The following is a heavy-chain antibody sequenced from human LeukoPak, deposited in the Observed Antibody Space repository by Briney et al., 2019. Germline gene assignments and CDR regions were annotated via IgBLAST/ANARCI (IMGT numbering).Heavy chain of an antibody. CDR3: TTDTWYSAGH. CDR2: IKKDGSEK. D-gene: IGHD2-15*01. J-gene: IGHJ4*02. V-gene: IGHV3-7*03. Sequence: GGSLRLSCAASGLTVTNAWMNWVRQAPGKGLEWVAIIKKDGSEKYYVDSMKGRFTISRDNAKNSLFLQMNSLRAEDTAIYYCTTDTWYSAGHWGQGTLVTVSS. CDR1: GLTVTNAW.